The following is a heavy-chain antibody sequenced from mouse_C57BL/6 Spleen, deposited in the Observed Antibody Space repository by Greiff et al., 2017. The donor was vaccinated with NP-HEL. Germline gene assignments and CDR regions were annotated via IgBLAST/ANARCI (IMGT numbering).Heavy chain of an antibody. CDR3: ARDDYDLAWFAY. J-gene: IGHJ3*01. CDR2: IDPSDSET. V-gene: IGHV1-52*01. D-gene: IGHD2-4*01. Sequence: QVQLQQPGAELVRPGSSVKLSCKASGYTFTSYWMHWVKQRPIQGLEWIGNIDPSDSETHYNQKFKDKATLTVDKSSSTAYMQLSSLTSEDSAVYYCARDDYDLAWFAYWGQGTLVTVSA. CDR1: GYTFTSYW.